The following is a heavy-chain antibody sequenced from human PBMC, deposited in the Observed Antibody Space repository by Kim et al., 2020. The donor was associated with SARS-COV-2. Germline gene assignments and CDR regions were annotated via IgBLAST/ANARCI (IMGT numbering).Heavy chain of an antibody. CDR3: AREPLTVYFGMDV. J-gene: IGHJ6*02. Sequence: IYSPNFQGRVTIARDTSATTAYMELSSLRPEDTAVYYCAREPLTVYFGMDVWGQGTTVTVSS. D-gene: IGHD4-17*01. V-gene: IGHV1-3*01.